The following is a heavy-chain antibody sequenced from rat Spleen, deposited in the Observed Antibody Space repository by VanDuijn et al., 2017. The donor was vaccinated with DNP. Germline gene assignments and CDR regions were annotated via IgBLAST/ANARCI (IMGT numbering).Heavy chain of an antibody. D-gene: IGHD1-8*01. Sequence: EVQVVESGGGLVQPGRSMKLSCAASGFTFSAYYMAWVRQAPAKGLEWVAYICSPAYAPYYADSVKDRFTISRDNAESTLYLQMDSLRSEDTTTYYCTTDTTVAPFGYWGQGTLVTVSS. CDR2: ICSPAYAP. J-gene: IGHJ3*01. V-gene: IGHV5-27*01. CDR1: GFTFSAYY. CDR3: TTDTTVAPFGY.